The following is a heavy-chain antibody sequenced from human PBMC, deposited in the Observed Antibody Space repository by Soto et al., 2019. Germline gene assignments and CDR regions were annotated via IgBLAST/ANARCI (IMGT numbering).Heavy chain of an antibody. J-gene: IGHJ6*02. D-gene: IGHD3-22*01. V-gene: IGHV4-59*01. CDR3: ARDGGSGDSSGYYYIYGMDV. Sequence: SETLSLTCTVSGGSISSYYWSWIRQPPGKGLEWIGYIYYSGSTNYNPSLKSRVTISVDTSKNQFSLKLSSVTAADTAVYYCARDGGSGDSSGYYYIYGMDVWGQGTTVT. CDR2: IYYSGST. CDR1: GGSISSYY.